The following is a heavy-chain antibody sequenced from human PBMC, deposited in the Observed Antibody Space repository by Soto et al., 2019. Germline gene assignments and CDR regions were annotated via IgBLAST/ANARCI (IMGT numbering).Heavy chain of an antibody. CDR3: ARVSASGSSSLVDY. CDR2: IYHSGST. Sequence: QVQLQESGPGLVKPSGTLSLTCAVSGGSISSSNWWTWVRQPPGKGLEWIGEIYHSGSTYYNPSLKSRVAISVDNSKNQFSLKLSSVTAADTAVYYCARVSASGSSSLVDYWGQGTLVTVSS. D-gene: IGHD6-13*01. V-gene: IGHV4-4*02. CDR1: GGSISSSNW. J-gene: IGHJ4*02.